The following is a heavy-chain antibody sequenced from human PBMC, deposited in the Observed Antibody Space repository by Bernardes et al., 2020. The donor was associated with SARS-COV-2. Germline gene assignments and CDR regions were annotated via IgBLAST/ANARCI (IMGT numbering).Heavy chain of an antibody. J-gene: IGHJ6*03. CDR1: GGSISSSSYY. V-gene: IGHV4-39*07. Sequence: SEPLSLTCTVSGGSISSSSYYWGWIRQPPGKGLEWIGSIYYSGSTYYNPSLKSRVTISVDTSKNQFSLKLSSVTAADTAVYYCANLHRPNSYYDFWSGYSSGYMDVWGKGTTVTVSS. CDR2: IYYSGST. D-gene: IGHD3-3*01. CDR3: ANLHRPNSYYDFWSGYSSGYMDV.